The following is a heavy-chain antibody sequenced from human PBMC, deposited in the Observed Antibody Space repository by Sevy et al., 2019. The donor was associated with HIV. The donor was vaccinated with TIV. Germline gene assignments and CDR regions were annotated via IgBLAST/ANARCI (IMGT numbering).Heavy chain of an antibody. V-gene: IGHV3-66*01. CDR1: GFTVSRNY. J-gene: IGHJ4*02. Sequence: GGSLRLSCAASGFTVSRNYMSWVRQAPGKGLEWVSVIYSDGKTFYADSVQDRFTISRYNSKNTLYLQMNSLRAEDTAVYYCAGWSSAWTLFDYWGQGTLVTVSS. D-gene: IGHD6-19*01. CDR2: IYSDGKT. CDR3: AGWSSAWTLFDY.